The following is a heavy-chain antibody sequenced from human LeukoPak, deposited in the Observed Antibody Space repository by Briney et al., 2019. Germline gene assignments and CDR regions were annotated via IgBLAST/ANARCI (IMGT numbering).Heavy chain of an antibody. J-gene: IGHJ6*03. CDR2: IYYSGNT. D-gene: IGHD3-22*01. CDR3: ARGGPRLYYYYMDV. CDR1: GGSMSNYY. V-gene: IGHV4-59*01. Sequence: PSETLSLTCSVSGGSMSNYYWSWIRQPPGKGLEWIGYIYYSGNTHYNPSLKSRVTMSVDTSKNQFSLNLRSVTAADTAMYYCARGGPRLYYYYMDVWGKGTTVTISS.